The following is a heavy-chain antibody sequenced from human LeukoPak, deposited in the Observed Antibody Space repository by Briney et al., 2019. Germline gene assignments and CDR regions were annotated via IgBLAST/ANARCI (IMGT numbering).Heavy chain of an antibody. V-gene: IGHV3-30*04. CDR2: ISYDGSNE. CDR1: GFTFSSQA. D-gene: IGHD2-15*01. J-gene: IGHJ6*02. Sequence: GGSLRLSCAASGFTFSSQAMHWVRQAPGKGLEWVAVISYDGSNEYYADSVKGRFTISRDNSKNTLYLQMNSLRAEDTAVYYCARAMVVALLNYNYGMDVWGQGTTVTVS. CDR3: ARAMVVALLNYNYGMDV.